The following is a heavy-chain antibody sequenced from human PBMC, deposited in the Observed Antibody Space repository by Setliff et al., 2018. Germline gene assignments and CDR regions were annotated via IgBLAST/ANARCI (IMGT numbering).Heavy chain of an antibody. CDR3: ARDDSGGFHYIT. D-gene: IGHD3-22*01. V-gene: IGHV3-23*01. CDR2: MSASGTST. J-gene: IGHJ4*02. Sequence: GGSLRLSCATSGFTFSSYAMSWVRQAPGKGLEWVSAMSASGTSTYHADSVKGRFTISGDNSKNTLYLQMNSLRAEDTAVYYCARDDSGGFHYITWGQGTLVTVSS. CDR1: GFTFSSYA.